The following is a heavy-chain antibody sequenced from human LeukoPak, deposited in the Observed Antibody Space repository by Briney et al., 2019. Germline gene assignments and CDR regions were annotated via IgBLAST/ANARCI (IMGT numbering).Heavy chain of an antibody. D-gene: IGHD3-10*01. J-gene: IGHJ4*02. CDR3: ARVGFGELSSPYFDY. Sequence: SETLSLTCAVSGDSISSYYWSWIRQPAGKGLEWIGYISGSTNYNPSLKSRVTMSVDTSKNHFSLRLSSVTAADTAIFYCARVGFGELSSPYFDYWGQGTLVTVSS. CDR2: ISGST. V-gene: IGHV4-4*07. CDR1: GDSISSYY.